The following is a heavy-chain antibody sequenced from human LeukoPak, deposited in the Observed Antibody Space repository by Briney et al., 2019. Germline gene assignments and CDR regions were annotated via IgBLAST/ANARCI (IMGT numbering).Heavy chain of an antibody. CDR1: GYTFTGYY. J-gene: IGHJ4*02. CDR2: INPNSGGT. D-gene: IGHD6-13*01. CDR3: ARDFSHSSWYYYNISPTHIDY. V-gene: IGHV1-2*02. Sequence: ASVKVSCKASGYTFTGYYMHWVRQAPGQGLEWMGWINPNSGGTNYAQKFQGRVTMTRDTSISTAYMELSRPRSDDTAVYYCARDFSHSSWYYYNISPTHIDYWGQGTLVTVSS.